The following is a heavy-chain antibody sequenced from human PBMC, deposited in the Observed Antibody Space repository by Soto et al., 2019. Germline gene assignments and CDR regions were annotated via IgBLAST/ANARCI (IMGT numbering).Heavy chain of an antibody. CDR1: GFTFSSYG. D-gene: IGHD6-13*01. CDR3: AGEGVLGDSSSWYPYNWVDA. CDR2: IWYDGSNK. Sequence: GGSLRLSCAASGFTFSSYGMHWVRQAPGKGLEWVAVIWYDGSNKYYADSVKGRFTISRDNSKNTLYLQMNSLRAEDTAVYYCAGEGVLGDSSSWYPYNWVDAWGQGTLVTVSS. J-gene: IGHJ5*02. V-gene: IGHV3-33*01.